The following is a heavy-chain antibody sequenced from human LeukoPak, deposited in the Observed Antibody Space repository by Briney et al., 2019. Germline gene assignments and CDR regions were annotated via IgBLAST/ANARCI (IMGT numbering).Heavy chain of an antibody. V-gene: IGHV3-7*01. CDR1: GFTLSSYW. CDR2: IKQDGSEK. Sequence: GGSLRLSCAASGFTLSSYWMSWVRQAPGKGLEWVANIKQDGSEKYYVDSVKGRFTISRDNAKNSLYLQMSSLRVEDTAAYYCTRDPRHFDSCGQGTLVTVSS. CDR3: TRDPRHFDS. J-gene: IGHJ5*01. D-gene: IGHD6-6*01.